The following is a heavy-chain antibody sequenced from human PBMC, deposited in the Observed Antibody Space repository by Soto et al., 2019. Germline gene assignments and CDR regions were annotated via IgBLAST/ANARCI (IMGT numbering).Heavy chain of an antibody. CDR1: GYTFTSYG. D-gene: IGHD3-22*01. Sequence: ASVKVSCKASGYTFTSYGISWVRQAPGQGLEWMGWISAYNGNTNYAQKLQGRVTMTTDTSTSTAYMELRSLRSDDTVVYYCAIGYFDSSGLGLDNYYYYGMDVGGQGTTVTVSS. V-gene: IGHV1-18*01. CDR2: ISAYNGNT. J-gene: IGHJ6*02. CDR3: AIGYFDSSGLGLDNYYYYGMDV.